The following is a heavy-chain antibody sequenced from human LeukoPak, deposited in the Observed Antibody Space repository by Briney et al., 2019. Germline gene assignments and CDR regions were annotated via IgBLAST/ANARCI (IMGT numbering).Heavy chain of an antibody. Sequence: GGSLRLSCAASGFTFSSYAMSWVRQAPGKGLEWVSAISGSGGSTYYADSVKGRFTISRDNSKNTQYLQMNSLRAEDTAVYYCAKGSDSSGYYPYYFDYWGQGTLVTVSS. D-gene: IGHD3-22*01. CDR3: AKGSDSSGYYPYYFDY. J-gene: IGHJ4*02. V-gene: IGHV3-23*01. CDR2: ISGSGGST. CDR1: GFTFSSYA.